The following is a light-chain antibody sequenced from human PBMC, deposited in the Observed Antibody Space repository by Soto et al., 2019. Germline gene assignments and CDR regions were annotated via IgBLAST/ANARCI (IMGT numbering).Light chain of an antibody. Sequence: EIILPLSPGPLPLAPGTRAELTSTASQSVSSTYLAWYQQKPGRAPRLLIPGVSSRVTGLADRFSRSGSGTVFSLSISRLEPEDFAVYYCQLYGTSPWAFGQGTKVDIK. V-gene: IGKV3-20*01. CDR3: QLYGTSPWA. CDR1: QSVSSTY. J-gene: IGKJ1*01. CDR2: GVS.